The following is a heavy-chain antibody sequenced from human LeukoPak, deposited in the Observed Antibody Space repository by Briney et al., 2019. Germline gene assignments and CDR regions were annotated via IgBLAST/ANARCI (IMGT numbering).Heavy chain of an antibody. J-gene: IGHJ4*02. CDR1: GFTFSDYY. CDR3: AKDLYSGSYF. CDR2: ISSSGSTI. D-gene: IGHD1-26*01. V-gene: IGHV3-11*01. Sequence: GGSLRLSCAASGFTFSDYYMSWIRQAPGKGLEWVSYISSSGSTIYYADSVKGRFTISRDNSKNTLYLQMNSLRAEDTAVYYCAKDLYSGSYFWGQGTLVTVYS.